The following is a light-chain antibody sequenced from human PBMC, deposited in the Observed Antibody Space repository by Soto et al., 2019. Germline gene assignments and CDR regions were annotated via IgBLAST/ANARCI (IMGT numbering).Light chain of an antibody. CDR2: GVS. Sequence: EIVLTQSPSTLSSSTGERATLSCRASQRVSSSSLAWYQHKPGQSPRLLIFGVSSRATDIPDRFSGSGSGTDFTLTINRLEPEDFAVYYCQQYSISSTFGQGTKVDI. CDR1: QRVSSSS. CDR3: QQYSISST. J-gene: IGKJ1*01. V-gene: IGKV3-20*01.